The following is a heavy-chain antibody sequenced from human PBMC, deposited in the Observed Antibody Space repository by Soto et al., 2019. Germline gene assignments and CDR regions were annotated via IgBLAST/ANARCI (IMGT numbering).Heavy chain of an antibody. J-gene: IGHJ4*02. V-gene: IGHV1-69*01. CDR1: GGTFSRCA. CDR2: IIPMFGKA. CDR3: ARDGTLYDTSGYYYLY. D-gene: IGHD3-22*01. Sequence: QVQLVQSGAEVKKPESSVKVSCKASGGTFSRCAISWVRQAPGQGLEWMGGIIPMFGKANYAQKFQGRVTITAVESTSTGYTELRSLISEDTAVYYCARDGTLYDTSGYYYLYWGQGTLVTVSS.